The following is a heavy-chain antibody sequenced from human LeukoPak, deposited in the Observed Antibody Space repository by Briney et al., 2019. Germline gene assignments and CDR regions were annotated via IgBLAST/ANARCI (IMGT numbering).Heavy chain of an antibody. CDR1: GFTFSSYS. J-gene: IGHJ4*02. V-gene: IGHV3-48*01. CDR3: ARETSSWYSH. D-gene: IGHD6-13*01. CDR2: ISSSSSTI. Sequence: GGSPRLSCAASGFTFSSYSMNWVRQAPGKGLEWVSYISSSSSTIYYADSVKGRFTISRDNAKNSLYLQMNSLRAEDTAVYYCARETSSWYSHWGQGTLVTVSS.